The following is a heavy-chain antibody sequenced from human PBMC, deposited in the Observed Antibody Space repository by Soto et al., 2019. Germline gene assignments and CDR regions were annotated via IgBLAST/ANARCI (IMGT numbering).Heavy chain of an antibody. D-gene: IGHD4-17*01. CDR1: GFTSGLAFTNYW. J-gene: IGHJ4*02. CDR2: INIDGTIT. V-gene: IGHV3-74*01. CDR3: VSSLDRLRG. Sequence: ELLLVESGGGLVQPGGSLRLSCAASGFTSGLAFTNYWMHWVRQPPGKGLVWVSRINIDGTITNYADSVEGRFTISRDNAKNTLYLQMNSLRVEDTAVYFCVSSLDRLRGWVQGTLVTVSS.